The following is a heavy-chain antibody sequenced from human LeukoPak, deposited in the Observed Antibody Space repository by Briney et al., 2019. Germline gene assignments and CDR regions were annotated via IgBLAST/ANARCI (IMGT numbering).Heavy chain of an antibody. CDR3: ARDSDGGNHDY. J-gene: IGHJ4*02. CDR1: GGTFSSYA. D-gene: IGHD4-23*01. CDR2: IIPILGIA. V-gene: IGHV1-69*04. Sequence: ASVKVSCKASGGTFSSYAISWVRQAPGQGLEWMGRIIPILGIANYAQKFQGRVTITADKSTSTAYMKLSSLRSEDTAVYYCARDSDGGNHDYWGQGTLVTVSS.